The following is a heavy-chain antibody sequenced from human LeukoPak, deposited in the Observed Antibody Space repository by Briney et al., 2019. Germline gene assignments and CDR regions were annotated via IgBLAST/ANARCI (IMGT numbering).Heavy chain of an antibody. CDR1: GFTFSSYS. J-gene: IGHJ4*02. D-gene: IGHD2-15*01. V-gene: IGHV3-21*01. CDR2: ISSSSSYI. CDR3: AREVSYCSGGSCYKYYFDY. Sequence: GGSLRLSCAASGFTFSSYSMNWVRQAPGKGLEWVSSISSSSSYIYYADSVKGRFTISRDNAKNSLYLQMNSLGAEDTAVYYCAREVSYCSGGSCYKYYFDYWGQGTLVTVSS.